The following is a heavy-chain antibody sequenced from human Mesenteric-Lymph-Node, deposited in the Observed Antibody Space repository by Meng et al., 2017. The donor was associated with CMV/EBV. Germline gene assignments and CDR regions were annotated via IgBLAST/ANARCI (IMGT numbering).Heavy chain of an antibody. Sequence: GESLKISCAASGFTFGTYWMSWVRQAPGKGLEWVANINQDGREKYYVDSVKGRFTISRDNAKNSLYLQMNSLRAEDTAVYYCAREEIVVVPAAITYYYYYGMDVWGQGTTVTVSS. D-gene: IGHD2-2*02. CDR2: INQDGREK. J-gene: IGHJ6*02. CDR1: GFTFGTYW. V-gene: IGHV3-7*01. CDR3: AREEIVVVPAAITYYYYYGMDV.